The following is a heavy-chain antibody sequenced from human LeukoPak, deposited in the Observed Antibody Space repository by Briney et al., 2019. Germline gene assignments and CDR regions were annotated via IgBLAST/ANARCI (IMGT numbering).Heavy chain of an antibody. V-gene: IGHV1-8*01. CDR3: ARGTSYSRYQLLRPYYYGMDV. J-gene: IGHJ6*02. CDR1: GYTFTSYD. D-gene: IGHD2-2*01. CDR2: MNPNSGNT. Sequence: VASVKVSCKASGYTFTSYDINWVRQATGQGLEWMGWMNPNSGNTGYAQKFQGRVTMTRNTSISTAYMELSSLRSEDTAVYYCARGTSYSRYQLLRPYYYGMDVWGQGTTVTVSS.